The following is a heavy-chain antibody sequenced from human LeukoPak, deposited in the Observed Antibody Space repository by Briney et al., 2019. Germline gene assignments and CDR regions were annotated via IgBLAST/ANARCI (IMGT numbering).Heavy chain of an antibody. CDR1: GFTFSSYG. Sequence: GGSLRLSCAASGFTFSSYGMHWVRQAPGKGLEWVAVISYDGSNKYYADSVKGRFTISRDTSKNTLYLQMNSLRVEDTAVYYCAKDDYGFYWGQGTLVTVSS. V-gene: IGHV3-30*18. CDR3: AKDDYGFY. CDR2: ISYDGSNK. J-gene: IGHJ4*02. D-gene: IGHD4-17*01.